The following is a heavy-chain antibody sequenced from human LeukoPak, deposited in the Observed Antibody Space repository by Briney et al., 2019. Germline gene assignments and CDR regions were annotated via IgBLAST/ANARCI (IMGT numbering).Heavy chain of an antibody. CDR2: IYYSGST. J-gene: IGHJ4*02. Sequence: SQTLSLTCTVSGGSISRGDYYWSWIRQHPGKGLEWIGYIYYSGSTYYNPSLKSRVTISVDTSKNQFSLKLSSVTAADTAVYYCARGGGASGYYPDYWGQGTLVTVSS. CDR1: GGSISRGDYY. V-gene: IGHV4-31*03. D-gene: IGHD3-22*01. CDR3: ARGGGASGYYPDY.